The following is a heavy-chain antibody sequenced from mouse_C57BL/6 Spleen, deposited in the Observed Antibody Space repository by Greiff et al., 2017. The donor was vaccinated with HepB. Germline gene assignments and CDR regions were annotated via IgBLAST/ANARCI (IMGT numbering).Heavy chain of an antibody. Sequence: EVMLVESGGGLVQPKGSLKLSCAASGFSFNTYAMNWVRQAPGKGLEWVARIRSKSNNYATYYADSVKDRFTISRDDSESMLYLQMNNLKTEDTAMYYCVRQDGYYVWFAYWGQGTLVTVSA. J-gene: IGHJ3*01. CDR2: IRSKSNNYAT. CDR1: GFSFNTYA. V-gene: IGHV10-1*01. CDR3: VRQDGYYVWFAY. D-gene: IGHD2-3*01.